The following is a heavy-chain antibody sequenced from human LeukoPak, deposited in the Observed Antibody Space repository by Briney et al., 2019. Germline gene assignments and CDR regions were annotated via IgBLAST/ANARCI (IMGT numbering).Heavy chain of an antibody. CDR3: AKRDGETEFDY. V-gene: IGHV3-30*02. CDR1: GFTFKNYG. J-gene: IGHJ4*02. CDR2: IQPNGNDK. Sequence: PGGSLRLSCAASGFTFKNYGMHWVRQAPGKGLEWVALIQPNGNDKYYGDSVKGRFTVSRDNSKNTLYLQLNSLRAEDTALYYCAKRDGETEFDYWVQGTLVTVSS. D-gene: IGHD5-24*01.